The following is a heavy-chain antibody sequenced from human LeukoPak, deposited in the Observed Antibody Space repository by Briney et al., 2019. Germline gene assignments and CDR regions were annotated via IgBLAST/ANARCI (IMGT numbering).Heavy chain of an antibody. J-gene: IGHJ4*02. Sequence: SETLSLTCTVSGGSISSSSYYWGWIRQPPGKGLEWIGHMYYTGTTNYNPSLKSRVTMLVVTSENQLSLKLTSVTAADTAVYYCARGSGDHGLSHFDYWGQGTLVSVSS. CDR3: ARGSGDHGLSHFDY. CDR1: GGSISSSSYY. D-gene: IGHD4-17*01. CDR2: MYYTGTT. V-gene: IGHV4-61*05.